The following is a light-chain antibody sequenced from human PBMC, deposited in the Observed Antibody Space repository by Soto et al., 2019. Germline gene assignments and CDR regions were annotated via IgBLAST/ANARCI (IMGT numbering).Light chain of an antibody. CDR3: QQYNTYAT. CDR2: DAS. CDR1: WNIRNL. V-gene: IGKV1-5*01. J-gene: IGKJ5*01. Sequence: IPLSQSPSTMSAAXGDSVTISGRSRWNIRNLLAGYQQTKGXASKAXIYDASTLKTGVTSRFSGSGCGKEFNLTITGLQPDDFATYVCQQYNTYATFGQGTRLEIK.